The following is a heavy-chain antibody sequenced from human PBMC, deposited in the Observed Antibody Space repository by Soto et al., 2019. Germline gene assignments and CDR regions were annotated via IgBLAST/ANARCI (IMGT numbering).Heavy chain of an antibody. CDR2: IYYSGST. V-gene: IGHV4-59*01. CDR3: ASGFIAAAGWDYYHGMDV. J-gene: IGHJ6*02. CDR1: GGSISSYY. D-gene: IGHD6-13*01. Sequence: SETLSLTCTVSGGSISSYYWSWIRQPPGKGLEWIGYIYYSGSTNYNPSLKSRVTISVDTSKNQFSLKLSSVTAADTAVYYCASGFIAAAGWDYYHGMDVWGQGTTVTVSS.